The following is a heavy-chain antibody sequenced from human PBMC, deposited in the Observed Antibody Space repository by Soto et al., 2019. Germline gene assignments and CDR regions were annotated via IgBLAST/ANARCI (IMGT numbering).Heavy chain of an antibody. CDR1: GFTFSSYD. CDR3: TRDRGYYDFWSGHMTHYGMDV. V-gene: IGHV3-13*01. D-gene: IGHD3-3*01. J-gene: IGHJ6*02. Sequence: AGSLRLSCAASGFTFSSYDMHWVRQATGKGLEWVSAIGTAGDTYYPGSVKGRFTISRENAKNSLYLQMNSLRAGDTAVYYCTRDRGYYDFWSGHMTHYGMDVWGQGTTVTVSS. CDR2: IGTAGDT.